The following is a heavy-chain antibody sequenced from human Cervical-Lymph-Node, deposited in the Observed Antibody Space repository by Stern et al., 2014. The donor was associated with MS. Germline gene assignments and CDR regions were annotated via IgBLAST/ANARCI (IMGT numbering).Heavy chain of an antibody. J-gene: IGHJ2*01. D-gene: IGHD3-3*01. Sequence: QVQLVQSGAEVKKPGASVKVSCKASGYTFTSYGISWVRQAPGQGLEWMGWISAYNGHTNYAQKRQGRVTMPTDTSTSTAYMELRSLRSDDTAVYYCARGYYDFWSGTYWYFDLWGRGTLVTVSS. CDR3: ARGYYDFWSGTYWYFDL. CDR2: ISAYNGHT. CDR1: GYTFTSYG. V-gene: IGHV1-18*01.